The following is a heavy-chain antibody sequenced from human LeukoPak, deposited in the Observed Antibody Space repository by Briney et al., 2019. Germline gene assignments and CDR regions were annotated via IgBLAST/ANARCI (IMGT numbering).Heavy chain of an antibody. CDR2: ISGYNGDT. J-gene: IGHJ4*02. D-gene: IGHD2-2*01. CDR1: GYTFTSYG. V-gene: IGHV1-18*01. Sequence: ASVKVSCKASGYTFTSYGISWVRQAPGQGREWMGWISGYNGDTNYAQKFQGRVTMTTDTSTSTTYVELRSLRADDTAVYYCARPRTISTSCYDYWGQGTLVTVAS. CDR3: ARPRTISTSCYDY.